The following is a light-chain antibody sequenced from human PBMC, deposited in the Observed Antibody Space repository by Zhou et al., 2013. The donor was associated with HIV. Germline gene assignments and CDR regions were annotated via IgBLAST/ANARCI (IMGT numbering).Light chain of an antibody. CDR2: LTS. CDR1: KSLRHSNGYNY. J-gene: IGKJ1*01. CDR3: MQALQSPLT. Sequence: DIVMTQSPLSLPVTPGGPASISCRSSKSLRHSNGYNYLDWYLKKPGQSPQLLIYLTSNRVSGVPDRFSGSGSGTNFTLKINRVEVEDAGIYYCMQALQSPLTFGQGTKVEVK. V-gene: IGKV2-28*01.